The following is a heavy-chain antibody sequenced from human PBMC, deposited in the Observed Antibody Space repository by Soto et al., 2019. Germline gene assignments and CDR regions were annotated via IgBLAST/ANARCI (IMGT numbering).Heavy chain of an antibody. CDR1: GGSISSYY. CDR2: IYYSGST. CDR3: ARQPYRRGERAFDI. D-gene: IGHD1-26*01. V-gene: IGHV4-59*08. Sequence: PSETLSLTCTVSGGSISSYYWSWIRQPPGKGLEWIGYIYYSGSTNYNPSLKSRVTISVDTSKNQFSLKLSSVTAADTAVYYCARQPYRRGERAFDIWGKGTMVTVSS. J-gene: IGHJ3*02.